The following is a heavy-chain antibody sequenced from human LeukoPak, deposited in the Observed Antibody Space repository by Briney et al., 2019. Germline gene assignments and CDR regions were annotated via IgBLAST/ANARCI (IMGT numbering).Heavy chain of an antibody. V-gene: IGHV3-21*01. CDR1: GFTFSSYS. J-gene: IGHJ4*02. CDR2: ISSSSSYI. CDR3: ARSPLVGLRFVIQYFDY. Sequence: GGSLRLSCAASGFTFSSYSMNWVRQAPGKGLEWVSSISSSSSYIYYADSVKGRFTISRDNAKNSLYLQMNSLRAEDTAVYYCARSPLVGLRFVIQYFDYWGQGTLVSVSS. D-gene: IGHD5-12*01.